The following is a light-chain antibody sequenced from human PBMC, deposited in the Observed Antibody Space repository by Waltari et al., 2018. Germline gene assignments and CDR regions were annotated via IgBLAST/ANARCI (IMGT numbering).Light chain of an antibody. Sequence: EIALTQSPGTLSLSPGERATLPCRARQTVRHNYLDWYQQKPGQAPTLLIYDASSRATRNPARFSGSWSGTDFSLPLSSLAPEDFAVYYCQQYDISTLTFGGATKVEIK. J-gene: IGKJ4*01. CDR1: QTVRHNY. CDR2: DAS. CDR3: QQYDISTLT. V-gene: IGKV3-20*01.